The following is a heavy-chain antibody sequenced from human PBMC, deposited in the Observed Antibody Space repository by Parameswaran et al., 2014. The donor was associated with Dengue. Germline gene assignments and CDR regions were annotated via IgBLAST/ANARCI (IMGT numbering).Heavy chain of an antibody. J-gene: IGHJ4*02. Sequence: EWVSVIYSGGSTYYADSVKGRFTISRDNSKNTLYLQMNSLRAEDTAVYYCARIAVAGTGGVWWGQGNPGHRLL. V-gene: IGHV3-53*01. D-gene: IGHD6-19*01. CDR3: ARIAVAGTGGVW. CDR2: IYSGGST.